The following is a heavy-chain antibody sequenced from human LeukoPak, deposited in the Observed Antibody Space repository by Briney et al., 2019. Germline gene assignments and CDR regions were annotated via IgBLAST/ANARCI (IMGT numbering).Heavy chain of an antibody. CDR2: ISGSGQTT. CDR3: AKDPALVGATHPYYFDY. V-gene: IGHV3-23*01. D-gene: IGHD1-26*01. Sequence: PGAFLRLSCAASGFAFSNYHVSWVRQAPGKGLEWVSSISGSGQTTYYADSVKGRFTISRDNSKNTLYLQMNSLRAEDTAIYYCAKDPALVGATHPYYFDYWGQGTLVTVSS. J-gene: IGHJ4*02. CDR1: GFAFSNYH.